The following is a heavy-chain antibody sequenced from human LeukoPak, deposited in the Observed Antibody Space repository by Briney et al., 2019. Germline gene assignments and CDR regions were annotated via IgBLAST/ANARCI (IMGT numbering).Heavy chain of an antibody. V-gene: IGHV1-2*02. CDR3: ARGTPTTVFGVITMGYFDS. CDR2: IDPKSGGS. J-gene: IGHJ4*02. D-gene: IGHD3-3*01. CDR1: GYTFTVHY. Sequence: ASVKVSCKASGYTFTVHYVDWIRQAPGQGLEWMGWIDPKSGGSEYAQKFQGRVTLTRDTSISTVYMELHSLRSDDTAVYYYARGTPTTVFGVITMGYFDSWGQGTLVTVSS.